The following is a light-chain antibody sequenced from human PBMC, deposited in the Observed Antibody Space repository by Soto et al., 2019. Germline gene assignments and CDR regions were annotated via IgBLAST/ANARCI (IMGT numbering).Light chain of an antibody. CDR1: QSLLYSNGYNY. J-gene: IGKJ2*01. V-gene: IGKV2-28*01. Sequence: DIVMTQSPLSLPVTPGEPASISCRSSQSLLYSNGYNYLDWYVQKPGQSPQLLIYLGSNRASGVPDRFSGSASGTDFTLKISRVEAEDVRVYYCMQALQVPHTFGQGTKLEIK. CDR3: MQALQVPHT. CDR2: LGS.